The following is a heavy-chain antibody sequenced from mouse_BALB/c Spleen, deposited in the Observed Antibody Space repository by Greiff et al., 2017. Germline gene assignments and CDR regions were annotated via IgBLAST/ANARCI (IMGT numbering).Heavy chain of an antibody. J-gene: IGHJ3*01. CDR1: GDSITSGY. D-gene: IGHD1-1*01. CDR3: ARSDYYGSSPAWFAY. CDR2: ISYSGST. V-gene: IGHV3-8*02. Sequence: EVQLQQSGPSLVKPSQTLSLTCSVTGDSITSGYWNWIRKFPGNKLEYMGYISYSGSTYYNPSLKSRISITRDTSKNQYYLQLNSVTTEDTATYYCARSDYYGSSPAWFAYWGQGTLVTVSA.